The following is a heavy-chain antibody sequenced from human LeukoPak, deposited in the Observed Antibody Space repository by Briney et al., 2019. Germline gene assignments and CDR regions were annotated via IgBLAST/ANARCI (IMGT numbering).Heavy chain of an antibody. CDR1: GFTFSSYG. J-gene: IGHJ4*02. D-gene: IGHD6-25*01. CDR2: IWYDGSSK. CDR3: AREDSRYSTGSYVVD. Sequence: GGSLRLSCAASGFTFSSYGMHWVRQAPGTGLEWVAVIWYDGSSKYYEDSVKGRFTISRDNSKNTLYLQMNSLRAEDTTVYYCAREDSRYSTGSYVVDWGQGTLVTVSS. V-gene: IGHV3-33*01.